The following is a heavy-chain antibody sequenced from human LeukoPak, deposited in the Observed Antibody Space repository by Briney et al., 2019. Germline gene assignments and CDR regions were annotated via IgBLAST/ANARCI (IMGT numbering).Heavy chain of an antibody. CDR2: ISAYDGET. V-gene: IGHV1-18*01. CDR1: GYSFTSYG. CDR3: ARGGKNYFDF. J-gene: IGHJ4*02. D-gene: IGHD1-26*01. Sequence: ASVKVSCKASGYSFTSYGISWVREAPGRGLEWVGYISAYDGETRYAQKFQGRVTLTTDTSTGTEYMEMGRLRSDDTAVYYCARGGKNYFDFWGQGTLVTVSS.